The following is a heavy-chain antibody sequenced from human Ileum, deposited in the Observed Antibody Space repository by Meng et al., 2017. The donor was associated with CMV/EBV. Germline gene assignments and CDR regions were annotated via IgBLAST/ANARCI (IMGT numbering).Heavy chain of an antibody. CDR3: ARGQTVRGFEY. CDR2: IYTGGPT. Sequence: QQHQRESVPGPVKPSETLSLTFTISRASITPYYWNWIRQPAGKGLEWIGRIYTGGPTDYNPSLKSRVTMSVDMSKNQFFLNLSSVTAADTAVYYCARGQTVRGFEYWGLGILVTVSS. V-gene: IGHV4-4*07. D-gene: IGHD3-10*01. J-gene: IGHJ4*02. CDR1: RASITPYY.